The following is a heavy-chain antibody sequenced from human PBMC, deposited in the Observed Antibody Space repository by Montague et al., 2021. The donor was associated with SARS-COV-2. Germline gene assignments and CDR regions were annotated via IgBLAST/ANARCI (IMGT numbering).Heavy chain of an antibody. D-gene: IGHD3-10*01. Sequence: SETLSLTCSVSGGSITNHYWSWIRQPAGKGLEWIGRMHFTGKTNFSPFFSSRLIMSADTSKNQFSLKLTSVTAADTAIYFCARDRFDFGAGRQGTIDFWGQGTLVTVSS. CDR3: ARDRFDFGAGRQGTIDF. V-gene: IGHV4-4*07. J-gene: IGHJ4*02. CDR1: GGSITNHY. CDR2: MHFTGKT.